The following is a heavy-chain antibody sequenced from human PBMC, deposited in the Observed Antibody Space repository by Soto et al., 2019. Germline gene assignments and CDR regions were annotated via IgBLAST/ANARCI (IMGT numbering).Heavy chain of an antibody. CDR3: ARHMGHYYDSSGYYFDY. CDR1: GGSISSSSYY. D-gene: IGHD3-22*01. V-gene: IGHV4-39*01. J-gene: IGHJ4*02. CDR2: IYYSGST. Sequence: SETLSLTCTVSGGSISSSSYYWGWIRQPPGKGLEWIGSIYYSGSTYYNPSLKSRVTISVDTSKNQFSLKLSSVTAADTAVYYCARHMGHYYDSSGYYFDYWGQGTLVTVSS.